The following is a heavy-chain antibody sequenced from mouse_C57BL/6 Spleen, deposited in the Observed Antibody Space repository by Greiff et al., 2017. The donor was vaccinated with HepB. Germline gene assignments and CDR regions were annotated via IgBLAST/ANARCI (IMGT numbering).Heavy chain of an antibody. V-gene: IGHV1-55*01. J-gene: IGHJ3*01. D-gene: IGHD2-3*01. CDR2: IYPGSGST. CDR1: GYTFTSYW. CDR3: ASSYDGYPAWFAY. Sequence: QVQLKQPGAELVKPGASVKMSCKASGYTFTSYWITWVKQRPGQGLEWIGDIYPGSGSTNYNEKFKSKATLTVDTSSSTAYMQLSSLTSEDSAVYYCASSYDGYPAWFAYWGQGTLVTVSA.